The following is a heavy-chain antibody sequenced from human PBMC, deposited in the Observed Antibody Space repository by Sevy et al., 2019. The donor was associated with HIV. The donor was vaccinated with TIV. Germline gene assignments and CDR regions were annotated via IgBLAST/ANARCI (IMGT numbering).Heavy chain of an antibody. V-gene: IGHV3-7*03. CDR1: GFTFSSYW. CDR2: IKQDGSEK. J-gene: IGHJ4*02. CDR3: ARDKFLRLGEFSLLYY. Sequence: GGSLRLSCAASGFTFSSYWMSWVRQAPGKGLEWVANIKQDGSEKYYVDSVKGRFTISRDNAKNSLYLQMNSLSAEDTAVYYCARDKFLRLGEFSLLYYWGQGTLVTVSS. D-gene: IGHD3-16*02.